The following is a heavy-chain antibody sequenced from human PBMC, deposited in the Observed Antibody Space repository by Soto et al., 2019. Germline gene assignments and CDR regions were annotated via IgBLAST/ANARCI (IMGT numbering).Heavy chain of an antibody. CDR3: ARTSHDFWSGYYEYYFDY. V-gene: IGHV3-48*01. D-gene: IGHD3-3*01. J-gene: IGHJ4*02. Sequence: GGSLRLSCAASGFTFSSYSMNWVRQAPGKGLEWVSYISSSSSTIYYADSVKGRFTISRDNAKNSLYLQMNSLRAEDTAVYYCARTSHDFWSGYYEYYFDYWGQGTLVTVSS. CDR2: ISSSSSTI. CDR1: GFTFSSYS.